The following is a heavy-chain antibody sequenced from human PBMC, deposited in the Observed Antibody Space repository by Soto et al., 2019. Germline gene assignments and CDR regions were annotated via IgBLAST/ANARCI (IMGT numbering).Heavy chain of an antibody. CDR1: GYTFTSYG. Sequence: ASVKVCCTASGYTFTSYGISWVRQAPGQGLEWMGWISAYNGNTNYAQKLQGRVTMTTDTSTSTAYMELRSLRSDDTAVYYCARVGYCISTSCYPDDYWGQGTLVTVSS. D-gene: IGHD2-2*01. V-gene: IGHV1-18*01. CDR3: ARVGYCISTSCYPDDY. CDR2: ISAYNGNT. J-gene: IGHJ4*02.